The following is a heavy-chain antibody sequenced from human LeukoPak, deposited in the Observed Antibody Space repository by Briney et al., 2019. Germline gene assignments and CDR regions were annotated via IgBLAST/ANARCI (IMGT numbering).Heavy chain of an antibody. CDR3: TTVGFDYYGSGSYYLDY. J-gene: IGHJ4*02. D-gene: IGHD3-10*01. Sequence: PGGSLRLSCAASGFTFSSYSMNWVRQAPGKGLEWVGRIKSKTDGGTTDYAAPVKGRFTISRDDSKNTLYLQMNSLKTEDTAVYYCTTVGFDYYGSGSYYLDYWGQGTLVTVSS. V-gene: IGHV3-15*01. CDR1: GFTFSSYS. CDR2: IKSKTDGGTT.